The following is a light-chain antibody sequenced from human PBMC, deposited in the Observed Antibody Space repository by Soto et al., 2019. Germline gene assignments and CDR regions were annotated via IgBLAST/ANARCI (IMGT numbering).Light chain of an antibody. J-gene: IGKJ4*01. Sequence: DIVLTQSPGTLSLSPGERATLSCRASQSVSSKYLAWYQQKPGQAPRLLIYDASNRATGIPARFSGSGSGTDFTLTISSLEPEDFAVYYCQQRSVWPPLTFGGGTKVDIK. CDR3: QQRSVWPPLT. V-gene: IGKV3-11*01. CDR2: DAS. CDR1: QSVSSKY.